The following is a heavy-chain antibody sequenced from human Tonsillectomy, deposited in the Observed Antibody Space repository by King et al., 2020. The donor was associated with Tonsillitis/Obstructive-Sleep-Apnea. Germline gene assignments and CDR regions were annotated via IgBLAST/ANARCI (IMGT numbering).Heavy chain of an antibody. CDR1: GYTFTSYG. CDR3: ARGGYCSSTSCYMGNWFDP. V-gene: IGHV1-18*01. D-gene: IGHD2-2*02. CDR2: ISAYNGNT. J-gene: IGHJ5*02. Sequence: QLVQSGAEVKKPGASVKVSCKASGYTFTSYGISWGRQAPGQGLEWMGLISAYNGNTNYAQKLQGRVTMTTDTSTSTAYIELRSLRSDETAVYYCARGGYCSSTSCYMGNWFDPWGQGTLVTVSS.